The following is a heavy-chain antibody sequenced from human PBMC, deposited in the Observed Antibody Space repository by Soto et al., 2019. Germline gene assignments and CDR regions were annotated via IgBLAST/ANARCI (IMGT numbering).Heavy chain of an antibody. CDR3: VRMFDNYVNGNWFDP. D-gene: IGHD3-10*02. Sequence: SETLSLTCTVSDGSIGSDYWSWIRQPPGKGLEWLGNIDYIGNTNYNPSLKSRVTMSIDTSKNRFSLKLASVTTADTAVYYCVRMFDNYVNGNWFDPWGQGTLVTVSS. J-gene: IGHJ5*02. CDR2: IDYIGNT. V-gene: IGHV4-59*01. CDR1: DGSIGSDY.